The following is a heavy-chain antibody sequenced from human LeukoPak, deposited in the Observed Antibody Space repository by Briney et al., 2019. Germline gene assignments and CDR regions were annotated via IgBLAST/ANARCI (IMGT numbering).Heavy chain of an antibody. D-gene: IGHD4-11*01. Sequence: GASVKVSCKASGYTFTSYYMHWVRQAPGQGLEWMGGIIPIFGTANYAQKFQGRVTITADESTSTAYMELSSLRSEDTAVYYCARGVTTRGYFDYWGQGTLVTVSS. V-gene: IGHV1-69*13. CDR2: IIPIFGTA. CDR1: GYTFTSYY. J-gene: IGHJ4*02. CDR3: ARGVTTRGYFDY.